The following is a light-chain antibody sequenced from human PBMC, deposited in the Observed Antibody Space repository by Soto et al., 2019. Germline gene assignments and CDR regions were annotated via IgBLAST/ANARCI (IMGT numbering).Light chain of an antibody. J-gene: IGKJ2*03. CDR3: QHYKISTRYS. Sequence: DIQITQSPSTLPASVGDRVTITCRASENINKWLAWYQQRPGTVPKLLIYQASNLESGVPARFSGSGSGTDFTLTISSLQPEDFATYYCQHYKISTRYSFGQGTKVDIK. CDR2: QAS. CDR1: ENINKW. V-gene: IGKV1-5*03.